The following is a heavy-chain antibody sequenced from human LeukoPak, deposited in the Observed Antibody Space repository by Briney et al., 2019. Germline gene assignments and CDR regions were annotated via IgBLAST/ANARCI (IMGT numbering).Heavy chain of an antibody. CDR1: GFIFSSYW. CDR3: ARGVHHYYYYYYYMDV. V-gene: IGHV3-7*04. D-gene: IGHD1-14*01. Sequence: GGSLRLSCAASGFIFSSYWMAWVRQAPGKGLEWVANIKQDGSEKYYVDSVKGRFTISRDNAKNPLYLQMNSLRAEDTAVYYCARGVHHYYYYYYYMDVWGKGTTVTVSS. CDR2: IKQDGSEK. J-gene: IGHJ6*03.